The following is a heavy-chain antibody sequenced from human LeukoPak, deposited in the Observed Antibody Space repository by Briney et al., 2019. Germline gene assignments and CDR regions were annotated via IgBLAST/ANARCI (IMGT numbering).Heavy chain of an antibody. D-gene: IGHD1-26*01. CDR1: GYTFTGYY. CDR2: INPNSGGT. Sequence: GASVKVSCKASGYTFTGYYMHWVRQAPGQGLEWMGWINPNSGGTNYAQKFQGRVTMTRDTSISTAYMELRSLRSDDTAVYYCARDPIVGATTSAFDIWGQGTMVTVSS. CDR3: ARDPIVGATTSAFDI. V-gene: IGHV1-2*02. J-gene: IGHJ3*02.